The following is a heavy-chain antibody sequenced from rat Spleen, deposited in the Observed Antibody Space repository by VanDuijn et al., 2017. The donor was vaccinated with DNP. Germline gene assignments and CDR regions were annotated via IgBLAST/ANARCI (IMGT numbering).Heavy chain of an antibody. J-gene: IGHJ2*01. V-gene: IGHV5-31*01. CDR3: TREGYYSGDLDY. D-gene: IGHD1-1*01. Sequence: EVQLVESGGGPVQPGRSLKLSCVASGFIFSNYWMTWIRQAPGKGLEWVASITNTGGSTYYPDSVKGRFTISRDNAKSTLYLQMNSLRSEDTATYYCTREGYYSGDLDYWGQGVMVKVSS. CDR1: GFIFSNYW. CDR2: ITNTGGST.